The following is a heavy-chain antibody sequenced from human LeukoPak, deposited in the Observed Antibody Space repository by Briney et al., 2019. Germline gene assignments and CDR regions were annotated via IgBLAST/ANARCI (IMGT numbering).Heavy chain of an antibody. Sequence: ASVKVSCKASGYTFTGYYMHWVRQAPGQGLEWMGWINPNSGGTNYAQKFQGRVTMTRDTSINTAYMELSRLRSDDTAVYYCARVVTSGYYYYYMDVWGKGTTVTISS. CDR3: ARVVTSGYYYYYMDV. J-gene: IGHJ6*03. D-gene: IGHD3-16*01. CDR2: INPNSGGT. V-gene: IGHV1-2*02. CDR1: GYTFTGYY.